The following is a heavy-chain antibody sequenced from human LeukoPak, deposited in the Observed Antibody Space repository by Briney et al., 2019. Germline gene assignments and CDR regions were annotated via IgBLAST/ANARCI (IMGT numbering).Heavy chain of an antibody. CDR2: IFYSGST. CDR3: ARYREGWYFDI. D-gene: IGHD4-11*01. V-gene: IGHV4-59*01. J-gene: IGHJ2*01. Sequence: SETLSLTCTVSGGSISSYYWSWIRQPPGKGLEWIGYIFYSGSTNSNPSLKSRVTLPLDTSKNHFSLKLSSVTAADTAVYYCARYREGWYFDIWGRGTLVTVSS. CDR1: GGSISSYY.